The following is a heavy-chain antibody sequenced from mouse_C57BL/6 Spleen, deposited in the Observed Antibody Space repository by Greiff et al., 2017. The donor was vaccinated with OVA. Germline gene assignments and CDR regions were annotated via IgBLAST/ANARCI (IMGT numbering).Heavy chain of an antibody. CDR2: IDPSDSET. J-gene: IGHJ3*01. Sequence: VQLQQPGAELVRPGSSVKLSCKASGYTFTSYWMHWVKQRPIQGLEWIGNIDPSDSETHYNQKFKDKATLTVDKSSSTAYMQLSSLTSEDSAVYYCARGRDYGSSFAYWGQGTLVTVSA. CDR3: ARGRDYGSSFAY. V-gene: IGHV1-52*01. CDR1: GYTFTSYW. D-gene: IGHD1-1*01.